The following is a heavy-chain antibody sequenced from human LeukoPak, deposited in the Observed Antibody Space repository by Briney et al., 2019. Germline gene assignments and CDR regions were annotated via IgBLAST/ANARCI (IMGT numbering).Heavy chain of an antibody. J-gene: IGHJ3*02. V-gene: IGHV3-23*01. Sequence: QPGRSRRLSCAASGFTFSICDMIWVRQAPGKGLEWVSAITGSGATTFYTDSVKGRFPISRHNSKNTLYLQMYSLRVEDTAVVYCAKADLTSADCIAFDICGQGTVVTVSS. CDR2: ITGSGATT. CDR3: AKADLTSADCIAFDI. D-gene: IGHD2-21*02. CDR1: GFTFSICD.